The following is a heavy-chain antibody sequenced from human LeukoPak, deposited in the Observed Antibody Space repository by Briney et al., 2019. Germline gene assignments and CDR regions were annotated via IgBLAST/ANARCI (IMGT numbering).Heavy chain of an antibody. CDR3: ARERGGVVGGSLDAFDI. CDR1: GFTVSSNY. V-gene: IGHV3-53*01. D-gene: IGHD1-26*01. Sequence: PGGSLRLSCAASGFTVSSNYMSWVRRAPGKGLEWVSFIYSGGTTYYADSVKGRFTISRDNSKNTLYLQMNSLRAEDTAVYHCARERGGVVGGSLDAFDIWGQGTMVTVSS. CDR2: IYSGGTT. J-gene: IGHJ3*02.